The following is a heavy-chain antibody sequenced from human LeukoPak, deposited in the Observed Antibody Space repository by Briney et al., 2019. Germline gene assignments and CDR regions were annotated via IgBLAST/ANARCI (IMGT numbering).Heavy chain of an antibody. CDR3: ARGPHYYGSGAEMDY. Sequence: ASVKVSCKASGYTFTSYAMHWVRQAPGQRLEWMGWINAGNGNTKYSQKFQGRVTITRDTSASTAYMELSSLRSEDTAVYYCARGPHYYGSGAEMDYWGQGTLVTVSS. V-gene: IGHV1-3*01. CDR2: INAGNGNT. CDR1: GYTFTSYA. D-gene: IGHD3-10*01. J-gene: IGHJ4*02.